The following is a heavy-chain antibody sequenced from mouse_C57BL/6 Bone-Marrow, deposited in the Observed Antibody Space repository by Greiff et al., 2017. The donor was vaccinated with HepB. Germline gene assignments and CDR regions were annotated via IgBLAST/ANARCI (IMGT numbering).Heavy chain of an antibody. V-gene: IGHV1-69*01. CDR2: IDPSDSYT. D-gene: IGHD2-10*02. CDR3: AVWYPFAY. J-gene: IGHJ3*01. CDR1: GYTFTSYW. Sequence: QVQLQQPGAELVMPGASVKLSCKASGYTFTSYWMHWVKQRHGQGLEWIGEIDPSDSYTNYNQKFKGKSTLTVDKSSSTAYMQLSSLTSEDSAVYYCAVWYPFAYWGQGTLVTVSA.